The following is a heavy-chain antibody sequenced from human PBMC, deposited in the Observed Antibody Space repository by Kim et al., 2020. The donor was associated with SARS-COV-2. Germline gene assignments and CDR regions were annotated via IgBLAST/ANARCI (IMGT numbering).Heavy chain of an antibody. J-gene: IGHJ3*02. D-gene: IGHD3-10*01. Sequence: KFKGRVTITADKSTSKAYMELSSLRSEDTAVYYCASKPMVRGVITSAFDIWGQGTMVTVSS. V-gene: IGHV1-69*02. CDR3: ASKPMVRGVITSAFDI.